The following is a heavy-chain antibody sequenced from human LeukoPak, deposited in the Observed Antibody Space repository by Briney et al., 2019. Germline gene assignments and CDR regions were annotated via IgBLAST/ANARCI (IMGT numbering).Heavy chain of an antibody. CDR2: IWYDGSSK. Sequence: PGGSLRLSCAASGFTFSSYCMHWVRQAPGKGLEWVAVIWYDGSSKYYADSVKGRFTISRDNSKNTLYLQMNSLRAEDTAVYYCARDQGVAATCNWFDPWGQGTLVTVSS. V-gene: IGHV3-33*01. CDR3: ARDQGVAATCNWFDP. CDR1: GFTFSSYC. D-gene: IGHD2-15*01. J-gene: IGHJ5*02.